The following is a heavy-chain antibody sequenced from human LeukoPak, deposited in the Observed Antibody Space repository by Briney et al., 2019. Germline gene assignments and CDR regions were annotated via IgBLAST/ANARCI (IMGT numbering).Heavy chain of an antibody. V-gene: IGHV3-7*05. Sequence: GGSLRLSCVASGFTFSTYEMTWVRQAPGKGLEWVANIKQDGSEEYYVDSVEGRFTISRDNAKDSLYLQMNSPRAEDTAVYYCAKDQGIQLWLKYFQHWGQGTLVTVSS. CDR3: AKDQGIQLWLKYFQH. J-gene: IGHJ1*01. D-gene: IGHD5-18*01. CDR1: GFTFSTYE. CDR2: IKQDGSEE.